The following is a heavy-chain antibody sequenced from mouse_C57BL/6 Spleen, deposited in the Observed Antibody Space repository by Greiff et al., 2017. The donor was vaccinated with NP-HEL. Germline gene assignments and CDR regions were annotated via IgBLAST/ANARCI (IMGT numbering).Heavy chain of an antibody. CDR2: IYPGSGST. CDR3: AKQMIITTVVECYAMDY. D-gene: IGHD1-1*01. CDR1: GYTFTSYW. J-gene: IGHJ4*01. V-gene: IGHV1-55*01. Sequence: QVQLQQPGAELVKPGASVKLSCKASGYTFTSYWITWVKQRPGQGLEWIGDIYPGSGSTTYNEKFKSKATLTVDTSSSTAYMQLSSLTSEDSAVYYCAKQMIITTVVECYAMDYWGQGTSVTVSS.